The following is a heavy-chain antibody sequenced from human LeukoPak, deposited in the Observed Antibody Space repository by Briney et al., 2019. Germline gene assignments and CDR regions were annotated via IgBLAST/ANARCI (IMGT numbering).Heavy chain of an antibody. Sequence: PGGSLRLSCAASGFTFSSYWMRWVRQAPGKGLEWVANIKQEGSEKYYVYSVKGRFTISRDNAKNSLYLQMNSLRAEDTAVYYCARDRWELLQGDYYYYYGMDVWGQGTTVTVSS. J-gene: IGHJ6*02. CDR3: ARDRWELLQGDYYYYYGMDV. V-gene: IGHV3-7*05. CDR1: GFTFSSYW. D-gene: IGHD1-26*01. CDR2: IKQEGSEK.